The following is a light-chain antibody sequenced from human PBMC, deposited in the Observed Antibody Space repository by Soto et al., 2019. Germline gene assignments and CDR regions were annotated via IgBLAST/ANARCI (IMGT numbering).Light chain of an antibody. Sequence: MMMTQSPATLSVSPGVRVTLSCRTSHSVNSHVAWYQQKPGQAPRLLLYGASTRATGIPVRFSGSGFGTEFTLTISSLQSEDFAVYYCQQYKNWPLFGQGTRLEI. J-gene: IGKJ5*01. CDR1: HSVNSH. V-gene: IGKV3-15*01. CDR3: QQYKNWPL. CDR2: GAS.